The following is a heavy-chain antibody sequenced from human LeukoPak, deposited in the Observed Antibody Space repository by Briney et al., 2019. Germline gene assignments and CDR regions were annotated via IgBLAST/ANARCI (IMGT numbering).Heavy chain of an antibody. CDR3: ARSRTTVTTGWFDP. D-gene: IGHD4-11*01. V-gene: IGHV1-2*02. J-gene: IGHJ5*02. Sequence: ASVKVSCKASGYTFTGYYMHWVRQAPGQGLEWMGWINPNSGGTNYAQKFQGRVTMTRDTSISTAYMELSRLRSDDTAVYYCARSRTTVTTGWFDPWGQGTLVTVSS. CDR1: GYTFTGYY. CDR2: INPNSGGT.